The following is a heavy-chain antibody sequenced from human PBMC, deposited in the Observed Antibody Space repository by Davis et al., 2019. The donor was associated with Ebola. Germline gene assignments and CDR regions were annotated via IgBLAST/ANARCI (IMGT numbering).Heavy chain of an antibody. V-gene: IGHV3-23*01. CDR3: ATDSSGYNYERLYYTYYMDV. Sequence: GGSLRLSCTVSGFTFSGYDMSWVRQAPGKGLEWVSLLSASGGGKYYADSVRGRFTISRDNSKKTMYLEMNSLRADDTAIYYCATDSSGYNYERLYYTYYMDVWGRGTTVSVSS. J-gene: IGHJ6*03. CDR1: GFTFSGYD. CDR2: LSASGGGK. D-gene: IGHD3-22*01.